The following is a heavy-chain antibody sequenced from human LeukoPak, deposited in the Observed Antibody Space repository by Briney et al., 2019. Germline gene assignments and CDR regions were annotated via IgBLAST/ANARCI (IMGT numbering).Heavy chain of an antibody. CDR3: ARHDRHYYDSSGYYNY. CDR2: INHSGST. Sequence: PSETLSLTCAVYGGSFSGYYWSWIRQPPGKGLEWIGEINHSGSTNYNPSLKSRVTISVDTPKNQFSLKLSSVTAADTAVYYCARHDRHYYDSSGYYNYWGQGTLVTVSS. V-gene: IGHV4-34*01. CDR1: GGSFSGYY. D-gene: IGHD3-22*01. J-gene: IGHJ4*02.